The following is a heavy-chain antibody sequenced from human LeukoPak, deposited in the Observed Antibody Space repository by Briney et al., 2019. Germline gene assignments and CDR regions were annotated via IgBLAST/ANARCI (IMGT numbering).Heavy chain of an antibody. J-gene: IGHJ4*01. V-gene: IGHV3-74*01. CDR3: ARGGFGSGRYVRLDY. Sequence: GGSLRLSCAASGFTFSSYWMHWVRQAPGKGLVWVSRINSDGSSTSYADSVKGRFTISRDNAKNTLYLQMNSLRAEDTAVYYCARGGFGSGRYVRLDYWGHGTLVTVSS. D-gene: IGHD6-19*01. CDR2: INSDGSST. CDR1: GFTFSSYW.